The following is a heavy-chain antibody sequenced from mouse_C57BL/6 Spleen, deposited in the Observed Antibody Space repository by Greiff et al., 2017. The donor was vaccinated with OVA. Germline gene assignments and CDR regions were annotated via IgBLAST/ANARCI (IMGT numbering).Heavy chain of an antibody. V-gene: IGHV1-82*01. CDR3: AREEAITTVDY. CDR1: GYAFSSSW. D-gene: IGHD1-1*01. CDR2: IYPGDGDT. J-gene: IGHJ2*01. Sequence: QVQLQQSGPELVKPGASVKISCKASGYAFSSSWMNWVKQRPGKGLEWIGRIYPGDGDTNYNGKFKGKATLTADKSSSTAYMQLSSLTSEDSAVYFCAREEAITTVDYWGQGTTLTVSS.